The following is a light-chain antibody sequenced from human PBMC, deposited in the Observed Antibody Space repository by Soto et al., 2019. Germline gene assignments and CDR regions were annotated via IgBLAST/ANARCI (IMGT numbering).Light chain of an antibody. J-gene: IGKJ5*01. CDR1: QGISSW. V-gene: IGKV1-12*01. CDR3: HQANSSQIT. Sequence: DIQMTQSPASVSASVGDRVTITCRASQGISSWLAWYQQKPGKAPKLLIYAASSLQSGVPSRFSGSGSGTDSTLTISSLPPEDCATDHPHQANSSQITFGEGTRLEIK. CDR2: AAS.